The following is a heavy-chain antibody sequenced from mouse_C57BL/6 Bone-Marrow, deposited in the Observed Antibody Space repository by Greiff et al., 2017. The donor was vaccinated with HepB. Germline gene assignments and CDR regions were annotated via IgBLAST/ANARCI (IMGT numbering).Heavy chain of an antibody. D-gene: IGHD2-3*01. Sequence: DVKLVESGGGLVKPGGSLKLSCAASGFTFSSYAMSWVRQTPEKRLEWVATISDGGSYTYYPDNVKGRFTISRDNAKNNLYLQMSHLKSEDTAMYYCAGGGMVTNSYAMAYWGKGTSVPSPQ. CDR2: ISDGGSYT. CDR3: AGGGMVTNSYAMAY. CDR1: GFTFSSYA. V-gene: IGHV5-4*03. J-gene: IGHJ4*01.